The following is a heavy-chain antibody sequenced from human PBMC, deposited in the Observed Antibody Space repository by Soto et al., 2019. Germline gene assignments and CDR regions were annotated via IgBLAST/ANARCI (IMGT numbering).Heavy chain of an antibody. CDR1: GFTFSSYW. CDR2: IKQDRSEK. Sequence: HPGGSLRLSCAASGFTFSSYWMSWVRQAPGKGLEWVANIKQDRSEKYYVDSVKGRFTISRDNAQNSLYLQMDSLRAEDTAVYYCARGKLAYSSSYYYYYGMDVWGQGTTVTVSS. V-gene: IGHV3-7*01. J-gene: IGHJ6*02. CDR3: ARGKLAYSSSYYYYYGMDV. D-gene: IGHD6-6*01.